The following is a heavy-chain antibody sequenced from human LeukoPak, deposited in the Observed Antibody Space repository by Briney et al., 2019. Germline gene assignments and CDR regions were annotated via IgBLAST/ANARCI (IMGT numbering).Heavy chain of an antibody. CDR2: ISSSSSYI. D-gene: IGHD6-19*01. V-gene: IGHV3-21*01. CDR3: ARDRGRGWGGGPLRY. CDR1: GFTFSSYS. J-gene: IGHJ4*02. Sequence: GGSLRLSCAASGFTFSSYSMNWVRQAPGKGLEWVSSISSSSSYIYYADSVKGRFTISRDNAKNSLYLQMNSLRAEDTAVYYCARDRGRGWGGGPLRYWGQGTLVTVSS.